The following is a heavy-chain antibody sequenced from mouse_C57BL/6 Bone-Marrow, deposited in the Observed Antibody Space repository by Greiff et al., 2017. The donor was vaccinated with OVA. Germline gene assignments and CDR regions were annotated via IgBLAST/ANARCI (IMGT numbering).Heavy chain of an antibody. V-gene: IGHV5-6*01. CDR2: ISSGGSYT. Sequence: EVKLVESGGDLVKPGGSLKLSCAASGFTFSSYGMSWVRQTPDKRLEWVATISSGGSYTYYPDSVKGRFTLSRDNAKNTLYLQMSSLKSEDTAMYYCARHGRAMDYWGQGTSVTVSS. J-gene: IGHJ4*01. D-gene: IGHD4-1*01. CDR3: ARHGRAMDY. CDR1: GFTFSSYG.